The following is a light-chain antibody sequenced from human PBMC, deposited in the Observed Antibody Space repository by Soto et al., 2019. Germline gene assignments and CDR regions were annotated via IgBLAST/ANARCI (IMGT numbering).Light chain of an antibody. Sequence: DIQMTQSPSSLSASVGDRVTITCRARQGISNYLAWYHHKPGKAPKLLNYAASTLQSGIPSRFIGSGSGTDVTLAISSLQTEDVETYSCQKYNRVPLFDPGTNVDIK. J-gene: IGKJ3*01. CDR2: AAS. V-gene: IGKV1-27*01. CDR1: QGISNY. CDR3: QKYNRVPL.